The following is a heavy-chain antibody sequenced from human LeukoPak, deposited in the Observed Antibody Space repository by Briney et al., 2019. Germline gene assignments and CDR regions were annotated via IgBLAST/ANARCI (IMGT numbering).Heavy chain of an antibody. J-gene: IGHJ6*03. CDR1: EFTFSSYN. CDR2: ISSSSDYI. CDR3: AKNYGSGSSVKYYYYMDV. V-gene: IGHV3-21*04. D-gene: IGHD3-10*01. Sequence: PGGSLRLSCAASEFTFSSYNMNWVRQAPGKGLEWVSSISSSSDYIYYADSVKGRFTISRDNAKNSLYLQMNSLRAEDSAVYYCAKNYGSGSSVKYYYYMDVWGKGTTVTVSS.